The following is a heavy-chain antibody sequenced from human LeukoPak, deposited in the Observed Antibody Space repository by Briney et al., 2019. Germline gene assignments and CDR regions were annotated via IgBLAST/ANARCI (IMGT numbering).Heavy chain of an antibody. D-gene: IGHD3-22*01. CDR3: ARANYCDNIGYSRGAFDI. J-gene: IGHJ3*02. Sequence: SETLSLTCTVSGGSISSSSYYWGRIRQPPGKGLEWIGSIYYSGSTYYNPSLKSRVTISVDTSKNQFSLKLSSVTAAHTAVYYCARANYCDNIGYSRGAFDIWGQGTMLTVSS. CDR1: GGSISSSSYY. CDR2: IYYSGST. V-gene: IGHV4-39*07.